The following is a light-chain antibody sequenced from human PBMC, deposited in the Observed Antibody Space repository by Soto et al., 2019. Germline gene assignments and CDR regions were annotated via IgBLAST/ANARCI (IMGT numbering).Light chain of an antibody. CDR2: DVS. Sequence: QSALTQPASLSGSPGQSITISCTGTSSDVDSYNYVSWYQQHPGKAPKLMIYDVSNRPSGVSNRFSGSKSGNTASLTISGLQAEDEADYYCSSYTSSSTPYVFGTGTKVTVL. CDR3: SSYTSSSTPYV. V-gene: IGLV2-14*01. J-gene: IGLJ1*01. CDR1: SSDVDSYNY.